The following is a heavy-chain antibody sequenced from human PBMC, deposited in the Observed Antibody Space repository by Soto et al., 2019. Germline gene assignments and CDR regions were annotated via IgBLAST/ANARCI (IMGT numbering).Heavy chain of an antibody. Sequence: GGSLRLSCAASGFTFSSYSMNWVRQAPGKGLEWVSYISSSSTIYYADSVKGRFTISRDNAKNSLYLQMNSLRDEDTAVYYCARGAGTRYWGQGTLVTVSS. J-gene: IGHJ4*02. D-gene: IGHD6-19*01. CDR2: ISSSSTI. CDR3: ARGAGTRY. V-gene: IGHV3-48*02. CDR1: GFTFSSYS.